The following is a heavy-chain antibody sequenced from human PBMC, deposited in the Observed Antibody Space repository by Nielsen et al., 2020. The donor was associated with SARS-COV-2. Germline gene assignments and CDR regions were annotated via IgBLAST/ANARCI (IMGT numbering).Heavy chain of an antibody. Sequence: ETLSLTCTVSGGSISSYYWSWIRQPPEKGLEWIGNIYYSGSTNYNPSLKSRVTISVDTSKNQYSLKVTSVTAADQAVYYCARDRNDYGNYFYYIDVWGKGTTVTVSS. CDR1: GGSISSYY. D-gene: IGHD4-17*01. J-gene: IGHJ6*03. CDR2: IYYSGST. V-gene: IGHV4-59*01. CDR3: ARDRNDYGNYFYYIDV.